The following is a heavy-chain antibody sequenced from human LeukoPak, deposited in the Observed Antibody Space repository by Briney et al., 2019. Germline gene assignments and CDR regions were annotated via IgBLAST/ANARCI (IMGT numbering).Heavy chain of an antibody. V-gene: IGHV4-4*07. J-gene: IGHJ4*02. CDR1: GGSISSYY. D-gene: IGHD4-17*01. Sequence: SETLSLTCTVSGGSISSYYWSWIRQPAGKGLEWIGRIYTSGSTNYNPSLESRVTMSVDTSKNQFSLKLSSVTAADTAVYYCARESSYGDYDEGFDYWGQGTLVTVSS. CDR3: ARESSYGDYDEGFDY. CDR2: IYTSGST.